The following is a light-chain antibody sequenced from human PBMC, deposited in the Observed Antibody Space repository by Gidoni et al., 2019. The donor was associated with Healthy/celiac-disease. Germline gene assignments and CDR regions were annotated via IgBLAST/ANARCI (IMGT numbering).Light chain of an antibody. CDR2: AAS. CDR3: QQSYSTPYT. CDR1: QSISSY. V-gene: IGKV1-39*01. Sequence: DIQMTQSPSSLYASVGDRVTITCRASQSISSYLNWYQQKPGKAPKLLIYAASSLQSGDPSRFSGSGSGTDFTLTISSLQPEDFATYYCQQSYSTPYTFGQXTKLEIK. J-gene: IGKJ2*01.